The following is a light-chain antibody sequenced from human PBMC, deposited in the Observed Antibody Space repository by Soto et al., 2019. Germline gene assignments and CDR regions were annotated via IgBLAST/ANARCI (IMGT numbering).Light chain of an antibody. CDR3: SSYTSRGTYV. CDR1: SNDISPYNY. Sequence: QSALTQPASVSGSPGQSITISCIGTSNDISPYNYVSWYQQHPGKAPKLMIYEVSNRPSGVSNRFSGSKSGNTASLTISGLQAEDEADYYCSSYTSRGTYVFGTGTKVTVL. CDR2: EVS. J-gene: IGLJ1*01. V-gene: IGLV2-14*01.